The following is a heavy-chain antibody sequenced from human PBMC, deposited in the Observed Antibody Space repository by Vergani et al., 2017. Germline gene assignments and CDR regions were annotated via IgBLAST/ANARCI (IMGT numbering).Heavy chain of an antibody. Sequence: EVQLVESGGGLVKPGGSLRLSCAASGFTFSNAWMSWVRQAPGKGLEWVGRIKSKTDGGTTDYAAPVKGRFTISRDDSKNTLYLQMNSLKTEDTAVYYRTTDKDYDYVWGSYRVDYWGQGTLVTVSS. CDR2: IKSKTDGGTT. D-gene: IGHD3-16*02. J-gene: IGHJ4*02. CDR3: TTDKDYDYVWGSYRVDY. V-gene: IGHV3-15*01. CDR1: GFTFSNAW.